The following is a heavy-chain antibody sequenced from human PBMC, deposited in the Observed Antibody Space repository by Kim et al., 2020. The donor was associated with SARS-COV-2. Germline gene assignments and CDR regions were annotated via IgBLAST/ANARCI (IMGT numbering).Heavy chain of an antibody. D-gene: IGHD3-3*01. J-gene: IGHJ6*03. CDR2: IYYSGST. CDR1: GGTISGYY. V-gene: IGHV4-59*01. Sequence: SETLSLTCTVSGGTISGYYWSWIRQPPGKGLEWIGYIYYSGSTNYNPSLKSRVTISVDTSKNQFSLKLSSVSAADTAVYYCAGVDWRGERLWTGFYTYYYCMDVWGKGTTVTVSS. CDR3: AGVDWRGERLWTGFYTYYYCMDV.